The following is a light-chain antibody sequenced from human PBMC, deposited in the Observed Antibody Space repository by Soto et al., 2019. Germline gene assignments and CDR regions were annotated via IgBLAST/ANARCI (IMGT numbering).Light chain of an antibody. V-gene: IGLV2-14*01. Sequence: QSALTQPASVSGSPGQSITISCTGTSDDIGDYSYVSWYQQHPGKAPKLILYEVNNRPSGISNRFSGSKSGNTASLTISGRQSEDESDYYCSSYTSGATPSVVFGGGTKLTVL. J-gene: IGLJ2*01. CDR2: EVN. CDR1: SDDIGDYSY. CDR3: SSYTSGATPSVV.